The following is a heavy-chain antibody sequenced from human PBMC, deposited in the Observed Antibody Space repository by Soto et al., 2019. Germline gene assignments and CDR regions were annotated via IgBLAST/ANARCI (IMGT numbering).Heavy chain of an antibody. D-gene: IGHD3-16*01. V-gene: IGHV4-34*01. J-gene: IGHJ4*02. Sequence: SETLSLTCAVYGGSFSGYYWSWIRQPPGKGLEWIGEINHSGSTNYNPSLKSRVTISVDTSKNQFSLKLSSVTAADTAVYYCASNAGLRSDYWGQGTLVTVSS. CDR1: GGSFSGYY. CDR3: ASNAGLRSDY. CDR2: INHSGST.